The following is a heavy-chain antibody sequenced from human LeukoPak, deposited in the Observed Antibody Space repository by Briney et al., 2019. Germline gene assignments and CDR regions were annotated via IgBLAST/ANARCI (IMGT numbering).Heavy chain of an antibody. CDR2: INPSGGST. D-gene: IGHD3-10*01. J-gene: IGHJ4*02. Sequence: ASVEVSCKASGGTFSSYAISWVRQAPGQGLEWMGIINPSGGSTSYAQKFQGRVTMTRDTSTSTVYMELSSLRSEDTAVYYCARARITMVRGVQWYFDYWGQGTLVTVSS. CDR3: ARARITMVRGVQWYFDY. V-gene: IGHV1-46*01. CDR1: GGTFSSYA.